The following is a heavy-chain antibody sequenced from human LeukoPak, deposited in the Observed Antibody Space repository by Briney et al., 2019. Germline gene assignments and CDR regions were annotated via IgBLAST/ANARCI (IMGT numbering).Heavy chain of an antibody. CDR1: GDSVSTNSAA. CDR2: TYYRSKWYH. J-gene: IGHJ5*01. V-gene: IGHV6-1*01. CDR3: ARGNRDFDS. D-gene: IGHD2-21*02. Sequence: QTLSVTCAISGDSVSTNSAAWNWIRQSPSRGLEWLGRTYYRSKWYHDYAPSVQSRITINPDTSKNQFSLHLNSVTPEDTAVYYCARGNRDFDSWGQGTLITVSS.